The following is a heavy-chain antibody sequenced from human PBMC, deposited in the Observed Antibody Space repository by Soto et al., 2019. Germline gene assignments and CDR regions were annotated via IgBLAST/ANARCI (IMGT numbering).Heavy chain of an antibody. CDR2: ITSSSNYI. Sequence: VPLVESGGGLVKPGGSLRLSCVASGFTLSSYSMNWVRLAPGKGLEWVSSITSSSNYIYYAESVKGRFTISRDNAKTSVYLQMNGLRAADTAVYYCARDSQSGSYLGHFQHWGQGTLVTVSS. D-gene: IGHD1-26*01. V-gene: IGHV3-21*01. CDR1: GFTLSSYS. J-gene: IGHJ1*01. CDR3: ARDSQSGSYLGHFQH.